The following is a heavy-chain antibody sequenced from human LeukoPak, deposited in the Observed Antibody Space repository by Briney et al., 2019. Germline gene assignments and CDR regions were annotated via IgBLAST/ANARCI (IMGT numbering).Heavy chain of an antibody. D-gene: IGHD3-3*01. Sequence: SVKVSCKASGGTFSSYAISWVRQAPGQGLEWMGGIIPIFGTANYAQKFQGRVTITTDESTSTAYMELSSPRSEDTAVYYCASSLTIFGVVTYTPIDYWGQGTLVTVSS. J-gene: IGHJ4*02. CDR3: ASSLTIFGVVTYTPIDY. CDR1: GGTFSSYA. CDR2: IIPIFGTA. V-gene: IGHV1-69*05.